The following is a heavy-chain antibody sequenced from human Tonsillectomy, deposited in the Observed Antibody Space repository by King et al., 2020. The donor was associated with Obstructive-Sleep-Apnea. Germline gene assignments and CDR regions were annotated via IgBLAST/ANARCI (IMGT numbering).Heavy chain of an antibody. J-gene: IGHJ4*02. V-gene: IGHV4-30-4*01. CDR1: GGSISSGDYY. CDR2: IYYSGST. CDR3: ARGRSSSWDGEERTEDVDY. Sequence: VQLQESGPGLVKHSQTLSLTCTVSGGSISSGDYYWGWIRQPPGKGLEWIGYIYYSGSTYYNPSLKSRVTISVDTSKNQFTLKLSSVTAADTAVYYCARGRSSSWDGEERTEDVDYWGQGTLVTVSS. D-gene: IGHD6-13*01.